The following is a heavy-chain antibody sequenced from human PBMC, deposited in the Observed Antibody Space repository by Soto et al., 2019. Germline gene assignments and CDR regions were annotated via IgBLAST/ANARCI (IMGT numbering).Heavy chain of an antibody. J-gene: IGHJ4*02. D-gene: IGHD3-10*02. Sequence: GGSLRLSCAAFGFTVSGKKYVAWVRQAPGKGLEWVSALYDLDGTYYADSVKGRFTISRDNSKNTLFLHMSNLRAEDTAMYYCTIVRVADSALDHWGQGTLVTVSS. CDR2: LYDLDGT. CDR1: GFTVSGKKY. V-gene: IGHV3-66*02. CDR3: TIVRVADSALDH.